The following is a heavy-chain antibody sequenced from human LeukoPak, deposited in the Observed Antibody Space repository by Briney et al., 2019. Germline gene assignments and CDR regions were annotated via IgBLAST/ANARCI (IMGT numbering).Heavy chain of an antibody. D-gene: IGHD1-26*01. CDR1: GGTFSSYA. V-gene: IGHV1-69*13. CDR3: ARMRGAGDYAFDI. J-gene: IGHJ3*02. CDR2: IIPIFGTA. Sequence: SVKVSCKASGGTFSSYAISWVRQAPGQGLEWMGGIIPIFGTANYAQKFQGRVTITADESTSTAYMELSSLRSEDTAVYYCARMRGAGDYAFDIWGQGTMVTVSS.